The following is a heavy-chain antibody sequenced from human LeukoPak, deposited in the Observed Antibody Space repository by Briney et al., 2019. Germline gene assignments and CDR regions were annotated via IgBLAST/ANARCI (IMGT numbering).Heavy chain of an antibody. V-gene: IGHV3-30*18. CDR1: GSTFSSYG. CDR3: AKSPDYGGNSAIDY. Sequence: PGRSLRLSCAASGSTFSSYGMHWVRQAPGKGLEWVAVISYDGSNKYYADSVKGRFTISRDNSKNTLYLQMNSLRAEDTAVYYCAKSPDYGGNSAIDYWGQGTLVTVSS. J-gene: IGHJ4*02. D-gene: IGHD4-23*01. CDR2: ISYDGSNK.